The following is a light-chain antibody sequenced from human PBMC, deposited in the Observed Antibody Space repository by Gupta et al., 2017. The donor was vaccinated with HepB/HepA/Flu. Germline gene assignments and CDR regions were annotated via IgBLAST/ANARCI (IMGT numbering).Light chain of an antibody. CDR2: DVS. Sequence: QSALTQPASVSGPPGQSITISCTGTSSDVGGYNYVSWYQQHPGKAPKLMIYDVSNRPSGVSNRFSGSKSGNTASLTISGLQAEDEADYYCSSYTSSSVVFGGGTKLTVL. V-gene: IGLV2-14*01. J-gene: IGLJ2*01. CDR1: SSDVGGYNY. CDR3: SSYTSSSVV.